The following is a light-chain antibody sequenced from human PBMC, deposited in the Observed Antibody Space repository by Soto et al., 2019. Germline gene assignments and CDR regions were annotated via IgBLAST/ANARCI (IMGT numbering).Light chain of an antibody. CDR3: QQANSFPTM. CDR2: AAS. Sequence: DIQMTQSPSSVSASVGDRVTITCRASQAISGWVAWYQQKPGKVPKLLIYAASTLQSGVPSRFSGSGYGTDYTLTISNLQPEDFATYYCQQANSFPTMFGQGTKVEIK. J-gene: IGKJ1*01. V-gene: IGKV1-12*01. CDR1: QAISGW.